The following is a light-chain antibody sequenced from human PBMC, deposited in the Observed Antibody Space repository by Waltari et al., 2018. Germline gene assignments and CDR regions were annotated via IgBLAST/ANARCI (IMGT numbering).Light chain of an antibody. CDR2: AAS. CDR3: HQYGASPET. J-gene: IGKJ1*01. Sequence: ELVLTQSPGTLSLSHGERATLSCRTSQSVSNNYLAWYQHKSGQAPRLLIFAASARAAGIPDRFSGSGSGTDFTLTISRLEPEDFAVYYCHQYGASPETFGQGTKVEIK. V-gene: IGKV3-20*01. CDR1: QSVSNNY.